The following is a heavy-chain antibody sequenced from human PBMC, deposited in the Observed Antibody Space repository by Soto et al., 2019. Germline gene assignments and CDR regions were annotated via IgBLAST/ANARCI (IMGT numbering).Heavy chain of an antibody. Sequence: DVQLLESGGGLVQPGGSLRLSCAASGFTFSKYAMSWVRQAPGKGLQWVSAISASGGTTYYADSVKGRFTFSRDNSKNTLYLQMNCLRVEDTAVYYCAKVGDTQWGSTYRYTHFDYWGQGTRVAVSS. D-gene: IGHD3-16*02. CDR1: GFTFSKYA. V-gene: IGHV3-23*01. J-gene: IGHJ4*02. CDR2: ISASGGTT. CDR3: AKVGDTQWGSTYRYTHFDY.